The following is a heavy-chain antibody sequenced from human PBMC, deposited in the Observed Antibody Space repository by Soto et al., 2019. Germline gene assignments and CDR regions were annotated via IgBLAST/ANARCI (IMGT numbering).Heavy chain of an antibody. J-gene: IGHJ4*02. V-gene: IGHV3-11*06. CDR3: ARVPSLYSSTRYYFDY. CDR2: ISSGSSFT. CDR1: GFTFSDFY. Sequence: PGGSLRLSCAASGFTFSDFYMSWIRQAPGKGLEWLAYISSGSSFTNYADSMKGRFTISRDNAQNSLCLQMNRLRAEDTAVYYCARVPSLYSSTRYYFDYWGQGTLVTVSS. D-gene: IGHD6-13*01.